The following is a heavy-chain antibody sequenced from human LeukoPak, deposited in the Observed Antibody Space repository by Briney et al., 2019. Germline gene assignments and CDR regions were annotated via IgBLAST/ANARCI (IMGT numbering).Heavy chain of an antibody. CDR2: INHSGYT. Sequence: SETLSLTCAVSGVPFSNYYWSWVRQSPRQGLEWIGEINHSGYTNYNPSLKSRVTMSIDTSKNQFSLTLTSVIAADAGVYYCTRAVAGHPDWGQGTLVTVSS. V-gene: IGHV4-34*01. D-gene: IGHD6-19*01. CDR3: TRAVAGHPD. CDR1: GVPFSNYY. J-gene: IGHJ4*02.